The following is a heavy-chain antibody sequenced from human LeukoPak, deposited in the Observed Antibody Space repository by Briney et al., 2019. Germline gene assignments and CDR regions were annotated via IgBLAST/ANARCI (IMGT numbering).Heavy chain of an antibody. CDR3: IRDFRSADL. CDR1: GFAFNEAW. V-gene: IGHV3-74*01. J-gene: IGHJ5*02. CDR2: IYVDGRTT. Sequence: GGSLRLSCAASGFAFNEAWMNWVRQPPGKGLVWVSCIYVDGRTTNYADSVKGRFTISRDNAKNTVYLEMNSLSVEDTATYYCIRDFRSADLWGQGTLVTVTS.